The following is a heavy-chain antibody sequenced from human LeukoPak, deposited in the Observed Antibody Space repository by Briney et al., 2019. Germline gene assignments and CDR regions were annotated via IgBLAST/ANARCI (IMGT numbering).Heavy chain of an antibody. V-gene: IGHV4-59*11. CDR2: IYYSGST. CDR1: GGSISSHY. Sequence: SETLSFTCTVSGGSISSHYWSWIRQPPGKGLEWIGYIYYSGSTNYNPSLKSRVTISVDTSKNQFSLKLSSVTAADTAVYYCARDPDYGGNSGYFDYWGQGTLVTVSS. D-gene: IGHD4-23*01. CDR3: ARDPDYGGNSGYFDY. J-gene: IGHJ4*02.